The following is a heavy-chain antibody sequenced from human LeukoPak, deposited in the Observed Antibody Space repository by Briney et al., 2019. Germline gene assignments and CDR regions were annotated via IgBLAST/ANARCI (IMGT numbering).Heavy chain of an antibody. D-gene: IGHD3-10*01. CDR3: ARAQAVPYNWYDP. V-gene: IGHV3-21*01. CDR1: GFTLITYS. J-gene: IGHJ5*02. CDR2: ISSRSDNI. Sequence: MTGGSLRLSCAASGFTLITYSMAWVRQAPGKGLEWVSSISSRSDNIYYAASVKGRFTISRDNAKNSLYLQMNSLRAEDTAVYYCARAQAVPYNWYDPWGQGTLVTVSS.